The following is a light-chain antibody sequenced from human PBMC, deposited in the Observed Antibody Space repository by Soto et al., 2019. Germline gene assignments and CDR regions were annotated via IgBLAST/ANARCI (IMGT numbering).Light chain of an antibody. CDR2: AAS. CDR1: QGIYSY. Sequence: IRITQSASSVSASVGDIVTITCRASQGIYSYLNWYQHKPGKAPELLIYAASSLQSGVPSRFSGIGSGTEFTLSISSLQPEDFGTYYCQQCDRGWTFGQGTKVDIK. CDR3: QQCDRGWT. J-gene: IGKJ1*01. V-gene: IGKV1-39*01.